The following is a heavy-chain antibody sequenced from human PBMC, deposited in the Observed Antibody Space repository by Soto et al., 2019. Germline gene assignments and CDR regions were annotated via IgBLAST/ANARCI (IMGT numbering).Heavy chain of an antibody. D-gene: IGHD3-10*01. CDR2: MQPSTGRT. J-gene: IGHJ5*02. CDR3: ARGVSAGVDP. CDR1: GYSFTSLD. V-gene: IGHV1-8*01. Sequence: ASVKVSCKASGYSFTSLDINWVRQTAGQGLEWMGWMQPSTGRTGYAQKFQGRVTMTRDTSINTAYMELTTLTSDDTAFYYCARGVSAGVDPWGQGTLVTVSS.